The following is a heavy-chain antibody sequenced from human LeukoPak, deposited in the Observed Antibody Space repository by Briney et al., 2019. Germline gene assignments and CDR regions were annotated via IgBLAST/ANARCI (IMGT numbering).Heavy chain of an antibody. CDR2: IIPIFGTA. D-gene: IGHD2-15*01. Sequence: GASVKVSCKASGGTFSSYAISWVRQAPGQGLEWMGGIIPIFGTANYAQKFQGRVTITTDESTSTAYMELSSLRSEDTAVYYCAILYCSGGSCPSYWGQGTLVTVSS. J-gene: IGHJ4*02. V-gene: IGHV1-69*05. CDR3: AILYCSGGSCPSY. CDR1: GGTFSSYA.